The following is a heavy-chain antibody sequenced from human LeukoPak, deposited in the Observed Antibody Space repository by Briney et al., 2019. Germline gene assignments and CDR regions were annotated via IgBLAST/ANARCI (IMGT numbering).Heavy chain of an antibody. CDR2: ISSSGSTI. CDR1: GGSISSYY. CDR3: AKAPVTTCSGAYCYPFDY. V-gene: IGHV3-11*01. D-gene: IGHD2-21*01. Sequence: LSLTCTVSGGSISSYYWSWIRQPPGKGLEWVSYISSSGSTIYYADSVKGRFTISRDSSKNTLYLQMNRLRAEDAAVYYCAKAPVTTCSGAYCYPFDYWGQGTLVTVSS. J-gene: IGHJ4*02.